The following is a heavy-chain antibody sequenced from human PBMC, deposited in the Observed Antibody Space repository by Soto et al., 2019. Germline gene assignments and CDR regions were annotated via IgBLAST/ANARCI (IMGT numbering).Heavy chain of an antibody. CDR2: ISYDGNNK. CDR3: AKDSPYRGSLRTGYLDY. J-gene: IGHJ4*02. V-gene: IGHV3-30*18. CDR1: GFPFSSYG. D-gene: IGHD2-15*01. Sequence: QVQLVESGGGVVQPGRSLRLSCEASGFPFSSYGMHWVRQAPGKGLEWVAVISYDGNNKYYVDSVKGRFTFSRDNSKNXXYLQMNSLRVEDTAVYYCAKDSPYRGSLRTGYLDYWGQGTLVTVSS.